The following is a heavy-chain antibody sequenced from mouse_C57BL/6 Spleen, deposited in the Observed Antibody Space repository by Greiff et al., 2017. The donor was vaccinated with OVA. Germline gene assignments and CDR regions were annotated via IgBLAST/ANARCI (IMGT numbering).Heavy chain of an antibody. CDR3: AREGDGSPFAY. D-gene: IGHD2-3*01. J-gene: IGHJ3*01. CDR2: IYPGDGDT. CDR1: GYAFSSYW. V-gene: IGHV1-80*01. Sequence: QVQLQQSGAELVKPGASVMISCKASGYAFSSYWMNWVKQRPGKGLEWIGQIYPGDGDTNYNGKFKGKATLTADKSSSTAYMQLSSLTSEDSAVYFCAREGDGSPFAYWGQGTLVTVSA.